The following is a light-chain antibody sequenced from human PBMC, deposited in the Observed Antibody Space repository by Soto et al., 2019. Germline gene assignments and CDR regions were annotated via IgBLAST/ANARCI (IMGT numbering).Light chain of an antibody. Sequence: QSVLTERPGASGSPGQSVTISCTGSKNDIGVYDFVSWYQHHPGKAPRLIIYEVVQRPSGVPDRFSGSKSGNTASLTVSGLQAADEADYFCKSYAGSNTYVFGSGTKVTVL. V-gene: IGLV2-8*01. CDR1: KNDIGVYDF. J-gene: IGLJ1*01. CDR2: EVV. CDR3: KSYAGSNTYV.